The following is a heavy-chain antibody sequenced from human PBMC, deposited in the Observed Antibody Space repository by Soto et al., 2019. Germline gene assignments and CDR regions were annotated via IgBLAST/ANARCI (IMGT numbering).Heavy chain of an antibody. CDR3: ARGIVGAQRAFGY. CDR1: GGTFSSYA. D-gene: IGHD1-26*01. Sequence: ASVKVSCKASGGTFSSYAISWVRQAPGQGLEWMGIINPSGGSTSYAQKFQGRVTMTRDTSTSTVYMELSSLRSEDTAVYYCARGIVGAQRAFGYWGQGTLVTVSS. V-gene: IGHV1-46*03. J-gene: IGHJ4*02. CDR2: INPSGGST.